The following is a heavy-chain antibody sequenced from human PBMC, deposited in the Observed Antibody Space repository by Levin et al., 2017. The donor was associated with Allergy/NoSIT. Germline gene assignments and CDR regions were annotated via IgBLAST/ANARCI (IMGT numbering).Heavy chain of an antibody. Sequence: PSGGSLRLSCAASGFTFSNYDINWVRQTPGKGLEWVSGFSHRDGSTYYADSVKGRFTISRDNSKNTLYLQMNSLRAEDTALYYCAKGGGRDNGEWPPYFFDFWGQGTLVTVSS. J-gene: IGHJ4*02. CDR2: FSHRDGST. CDR1: GFTFSNYD. CDR3: AKGGGRDNGEWPPYFFDF. D-gene: IGHD2-8*01. V-gene: IGHV3-23*01.